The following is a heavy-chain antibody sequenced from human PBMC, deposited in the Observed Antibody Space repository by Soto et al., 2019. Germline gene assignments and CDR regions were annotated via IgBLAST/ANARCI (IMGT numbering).Heavy chain of an antibody. CDR3: ARFPQTAIVGAAYFDY. V-gene: IGHV1-69*02. Sequence: QVQLVQSGAEVKKPGSSVKVSCKASGGTFSSYIISWVRQAPGQGPEWMGRVIPILGIANYAQKFQGRVTITADKSTSTAYMELSSLRSEDTAVYYCARFPQTAIVGAAYFDYWGQGTLVTVSS. CDR2: VIPILGIA. D-gene: IGHD1-26*01. CDR1: GGTFSSYI. J-gene: IGHJ4*02.